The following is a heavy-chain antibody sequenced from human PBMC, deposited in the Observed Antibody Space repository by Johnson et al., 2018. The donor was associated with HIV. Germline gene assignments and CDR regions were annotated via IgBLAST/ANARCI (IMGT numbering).Heavy chain of an antibody. J-gene: IGHJ3*02. V-gene: IGHV3-23*04. CDR2: ISGSGGST. Sequence: VQLVEFGGGLVQPGGSLRLSCAASGFTFSSYAMSWVRQAPGKGLEWVSAISGSGGSTYYADSVKGRFTISRDNAKNSLYLKMKRLRAEDTALYYCARVGGYCGGDCYAFEIWGQGTMVSVSS. CDR1: GFTFSSYA. D-gene: IGHD2-21*02. CDR3: ARVGGYCGGDCYAFEI.